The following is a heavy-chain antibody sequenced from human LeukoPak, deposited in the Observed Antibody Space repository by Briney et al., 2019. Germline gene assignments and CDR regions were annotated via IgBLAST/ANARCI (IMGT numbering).Heavy chain of an antibody. CDR2: IYTSGST. CDR1: GGSISGSSYY. CDR3: ARGVVAGFDY. J-gene: IGHJ4*02. V-gene: IGHV4-39*07. D-gene: IGHD3-3*01. Sequence: PSETLSLTCTVSGGSISGSSYYWGWIRQPPGKGLEWIGRIYTSGSTNYNPSLKSRVTISVDTSKNQFSLKLSSVTAADTAVYYCARGVVAGFDYWGQGTLVTVSS.